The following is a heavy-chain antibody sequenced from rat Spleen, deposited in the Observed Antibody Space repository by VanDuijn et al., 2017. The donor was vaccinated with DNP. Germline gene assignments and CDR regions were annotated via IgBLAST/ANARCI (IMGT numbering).Heavy chain of an antibody. CDR1: GFTFSDYA. CDR2: ISKSGDNS. Sequence: EVQLVESGGGLVQPGRSMKLSCAASGFTFSDYAMAWVRQAPKKGLEWVASISKSGDNSYYRESVKGRFTISRDNAKSTLYLQMNSLRSEDTATYYCASLPGSYFDYWGQGVMVTVSS. J-gene: IGHJ2*01. V-gene: IGHV5-25*01. CDR3: ASLPGSYFDY. D-gene: IGHD1-4*01.